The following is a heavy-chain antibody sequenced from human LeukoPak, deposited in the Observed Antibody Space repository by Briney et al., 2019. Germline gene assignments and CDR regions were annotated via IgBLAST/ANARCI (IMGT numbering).Heavy chain of an antibody. CDR1: GFTFSSYS. D-gene: IGHD3-22*01. J-gene: IGHJ4*02. CDR3: ARADSSGYYHPIN. Sequence: PGGSLRLSCAASGFTFSSYSMNWVRQAPGKGLEWVSYISSSSYTIYYADSVKGRFTISRDNAKNSVYLQMNSLRAEDTAVYYCARADSSGYYHPINWGQGTLVTVSS. CDR2: ISSSSYTI. V-gene: IGHV3-48*04.